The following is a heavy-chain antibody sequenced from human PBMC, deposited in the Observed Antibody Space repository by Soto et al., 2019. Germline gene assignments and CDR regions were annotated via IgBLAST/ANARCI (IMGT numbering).Heavy chain of an antibody. D-gene: IGHD5-12*01. CDR1: GGSISSYY. V-gene: IGHV4-59*01. CDR2: IYYSGST. J-gene: IGHJ5*02. Sequence: SETLSLTCTVSGGSISSYYWSWIRQPPGKGLEWIGYIYYSGSTNYNPSLKSRVTISVDTSKNQFSLKLSSVTAADTAVYYCARRHQTWISGWFDPWGQGTLVTVSS. CDR3: ARRHQTWISGWFDP.